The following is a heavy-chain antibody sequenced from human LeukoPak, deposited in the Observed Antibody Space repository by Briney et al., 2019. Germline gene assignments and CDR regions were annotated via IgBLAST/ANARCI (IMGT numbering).Heavy chain of an antibody. V-gene: IGHV3-30*02. CDR3: AKDLVAGSGLFFDY. J-gene: IGHJ4*02. CDR2: IRYEGSNK. D-gene: IGHD6-19*01. Sequence: GGSLRLSCAASGFTFSSYGMHWVRQAPGKGLEWVAFIRYEGSNKYYADSVKGRFTISRDNSKNTLYLQMNSLRAEDTAVYYCAKDLVAGSGLFFDYWGQGTLVTVSS. CDR1: GFTFSSYG.